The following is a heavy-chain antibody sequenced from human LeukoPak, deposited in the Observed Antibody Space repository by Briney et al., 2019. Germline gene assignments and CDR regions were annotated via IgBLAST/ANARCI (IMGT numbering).Heavy chain of an antibody. CDR3: TTITDTAMVLY. CDR2: IKSKTDGGTT. V-gene: IGHV3-15*01. Sequence: GGSLRLSCAASGFTFSSYSMNWVRQAPGKGLEWVGRIKSKTDGGTTDYAAPVKGRFTISRDDSKSTLYLQMNSLKTEDTAVYYCTTITDTAMVLYWGQGTLVTVSS. CDR1: GFTFSSYS. D-gene: IGHD5-18*01. J-gene: IGHJ4*02.